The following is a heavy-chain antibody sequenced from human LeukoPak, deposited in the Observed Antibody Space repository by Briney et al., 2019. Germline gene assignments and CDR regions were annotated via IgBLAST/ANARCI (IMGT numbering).Heavy chain of an antibody. Sequence: ASVKVSCKASGGTFSSYAISWVRQAPGQGLEWMGGIIPIFGTANYAQKFQGRVTITADESTSTAYMELSSLRSEDTAVYYCARAQGGYDFWSGSPGEKQLWVPDYYYYGMDVWGQGTTVTVSS. CDR1: GGTFSSYA. CDR3: ARAQGGYDFWSGSPGEKQLWVPDYYYYGMDV. J-gene: IGHJ6*02. CDR2: IIPIFGTA. D-gene: IGHD3-3*01. V-gene: IGHV1-69*13.